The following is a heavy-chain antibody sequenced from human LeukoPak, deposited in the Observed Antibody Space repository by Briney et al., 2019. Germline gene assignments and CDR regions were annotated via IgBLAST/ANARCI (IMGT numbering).Heavy chain of an antibody. CDR2: IYYSGST. CDR3: ARGVRDIVVVVAAYFDY. Sequence: PSQTLSLTCTVSGGSISSGGYYWSWIRQHPGKGLEWIGYIYYSGSTYYNPSLKSQVTISVDTSKNQFSLKLSSVTAADTAVYYCARGVRDIVVVVAAYFDYWGQGTLVTVSS. V-gene: IGHV4-31*01. CDR1: GGSISSGGYY. D-gene: IGHD2-15*01. J-gene: IGHJ4*02.